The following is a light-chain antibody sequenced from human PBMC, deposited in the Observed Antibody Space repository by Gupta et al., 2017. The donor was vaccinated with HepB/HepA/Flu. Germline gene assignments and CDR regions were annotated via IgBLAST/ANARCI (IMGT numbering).Light chain of an antibody. CDR2: EVT. V-gene: IGLV2-23*02. CDR1: TSDVGTYNL. Sequence: QSALTQPASVSGSLGQSITISCTGSTSDVGTYNLVSWYQQSPGKVPKFIIYEVTKRPSGLSKRFSGSKSGNTASLTISGLQAEDEADYYCCSYAGSDTLVCGGGTKLTVL. CDR3: CSYAGSDTLV. J-gene: IGLJ3*02.